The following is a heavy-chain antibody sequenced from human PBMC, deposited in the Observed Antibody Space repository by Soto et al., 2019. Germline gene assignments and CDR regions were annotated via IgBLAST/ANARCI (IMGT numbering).Heavy chain of an antibody. J-gene: IGHJ3*02. CDR3: AGERVAEDRSEALDI. CDR2: IDYGGST. Sequence: QVQLQESGPGLVKPSQTLSLTCTVSGASISSCGYYWRWIRQPPGKGLEWIGYIDYGGSTYYNPSLKSRGTRAVDTSKNQFALKLRSVTAAATAVDDCAGERVAEDRSEALDIWGQGTMVTVSS. CDR1: GASISSCGYY. D-gene: IGHD6-19*01. V-gene: IGHV4-31*03.